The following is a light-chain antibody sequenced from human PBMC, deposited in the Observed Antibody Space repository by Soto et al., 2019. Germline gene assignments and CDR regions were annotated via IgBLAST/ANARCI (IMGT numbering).Light chain of an antibody. CDR2: DPS. V-gene: IGKV1-5*01. Sequence: DIQMTQSPSTLSASVGDRVTITCRASQSSSSWLAWYQQKPGKAPNLLSYDPSSLDSGVPSRFRGRGSGAEFTVTIISLQHHDFASYYCHQYNSYWVTFGQETNVEIK. CDR1: QSSSSW. J-gene: IGKJ1*01. CDR3: HQYNSYWVT.